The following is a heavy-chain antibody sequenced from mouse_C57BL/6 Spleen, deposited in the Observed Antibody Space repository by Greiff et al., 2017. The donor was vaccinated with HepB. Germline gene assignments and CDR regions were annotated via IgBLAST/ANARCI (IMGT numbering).Heavy chain of an antibody. Sequence: QVQLQQPGAELVKPGASVTLSCKASGYTFTSYWMHWVKQRPGQGLEWIGMIHPNSGSTNYNEKFKSKATLTVDKSSSTAYMQLSSLTSEDSADYYGARSNHYYGSSYGDFDVWGTGTTVTVSS. CDR3: ARSNHYYGSSYGDFDV. V-gene: IGHV1-64*01. CDR1: GYTFTSYW. D-gene: IGHD1-1*01. CDR2: IHPNSGST. J-gene: IGHJ1*03.